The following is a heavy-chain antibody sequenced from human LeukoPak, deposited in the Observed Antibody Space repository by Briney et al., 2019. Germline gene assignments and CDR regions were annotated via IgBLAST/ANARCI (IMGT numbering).Heavy chain of an antibody. CDR2: MSPNSGYT. Sequence: GASVKVSCKASGYTFTSYDVNWVRQATGQGLEWMGWMSPNSGYTGYAQKFQGRVTMTRDTSISTAYMELSSLRSEDTAVYYCARDYGANSGWFDPWGQETLVTVSS. J-gene: IGHJ5*02. CDR1: GYTFTSYD. CDR3: ARDYGANSGWFDP. V-gene: IGHV1-8*01. D-gene: IGHD4-23*01.